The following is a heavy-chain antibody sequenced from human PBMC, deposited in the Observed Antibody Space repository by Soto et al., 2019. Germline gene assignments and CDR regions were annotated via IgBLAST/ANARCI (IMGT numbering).Heavy chain of an antibody. D-gene: IGHD2-21*01. CDR1: GFPFNTYA. J-gene: IGHJ5*02. V-gene: IGHV3-23*01. Sequence: GGSLRLSCEASGFPFNTYAMTWFRQVPGMGLEWVSTTSNNGNTDFAESVRGRFNVSRDNSKNILYLQMTNLRVEDAAIYFCAKDLRPGLIVPTKSGFDPWGQGTLVTVSS. CDR3: AKDLRPGLIVPTKSGFDP. CDR2: TSNNGNT.